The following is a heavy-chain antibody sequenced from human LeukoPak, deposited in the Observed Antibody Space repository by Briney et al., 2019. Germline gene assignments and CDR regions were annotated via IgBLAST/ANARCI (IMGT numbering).Heavy chain of an antibody. V-gene: IGHV4-34*01. CDR1: GGSFSGYY. J-gene: IGHJ4*02. Sequence: SETLSLTCAVYGGSFSGYYWSWIRQPPGKGLEWIGEINHGGSTNYNPSLKSRVTISVDTSKNQFSLKLSSVTAADTAVYYCARVPSDWGQGTLVTVSS. CDR2: INHGGST. CDR3: ARVPSD.